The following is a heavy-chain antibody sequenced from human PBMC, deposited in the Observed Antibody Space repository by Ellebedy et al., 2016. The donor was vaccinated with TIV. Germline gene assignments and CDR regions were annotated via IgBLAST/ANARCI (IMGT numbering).Heavy chain of an antibody. J-gene: IGHJ4*02. CDR2: IKEDGSEK. V-gene: IGHV3-7*04. CDR3: ARAAAY. Sequence: GESLKISCAASGFTFSTYWMSWVRQAPGKGLEWVANIKEDGSEKHYVDSVKGRFTVSIDHAKNSLYLQMNSLRAEDTAVYYCARAAAYWGQGTLVTVST. CDR1: GFTFSTYW.